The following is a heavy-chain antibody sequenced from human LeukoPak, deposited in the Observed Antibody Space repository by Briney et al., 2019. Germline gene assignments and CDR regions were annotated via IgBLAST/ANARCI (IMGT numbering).Heavy chain of an antibody. V-gene: IGHV3-53*01. CDR2: VYSGSST. CDR1: GFSVSSNY. CDR3: ARVVSGAFDI. J-gene: IGHJ3*02. D-gene: IGHD3-10*01. Sequence: GGSLRLSCAASGFSVSSNYMSWVRQAPGKALEWVSVVYSGSSTYYADSVRGRFTISRDNSKNTLYLQMNSLRAEDTAVYYCARVVSGAFDIWGRGTMVTVSS.